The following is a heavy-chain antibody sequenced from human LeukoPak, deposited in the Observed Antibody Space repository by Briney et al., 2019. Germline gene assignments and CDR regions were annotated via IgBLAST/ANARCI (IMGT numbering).Heavy chain of an antibody. CDR2: INHSGST. Sequence: PSETLSLTCAVYGGSFSGYYWSWIRQPPGKGLEWIGEINHSGSTNYNPSLKSRVTISVDTSKNQFSLKLSSVTAADTAVYYCARDQDPYSSSWYPRQGYYYYGMDVWGQGTTVTVSS. V-gene: IGHV4-34*01. CDR1: GGSFSGYY. D-gene: IGHD6-13*01. CDR3: ARDQDPYSSSWYPRQGYYYYGMDV. J-gene: IGHJ6*02.